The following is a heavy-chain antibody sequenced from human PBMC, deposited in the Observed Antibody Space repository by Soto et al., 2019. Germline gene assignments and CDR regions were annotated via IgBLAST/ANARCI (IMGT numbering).Heavy chain of an antibody. CDR1: GGTFSSYA. CDR2: IIPIFGTA. CDR3: ARDSPYYGSGSPEGYFDY. J-gene: IGHJ4*02. D-gene: IGHD3-10*01. V-gene: IGHV1-69*01. Sequence: QVQLVQSGAEVKKPGSSVKVSCKASGGTFSSYAISWVRQAPGQGLEWMGGIIPIFGTANYAQKFQGRVKITADESTSTAYMELSSLRSEDTAVYYCARDSPYYGSGSPEGYFDYWGQGTLVTVSS.